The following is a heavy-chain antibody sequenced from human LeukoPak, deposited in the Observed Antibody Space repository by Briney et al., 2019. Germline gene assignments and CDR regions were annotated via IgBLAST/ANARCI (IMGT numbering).Heavy chain of an antibody. V-gene: IGHV3-23*01. CDR2: ISGGGGST. CDR3: AKGSGINHYHWIDP. Sequence: GGSLRLSCAASEFTFSNYAMNWVRQAPGKGLEWVSGISGGGGSTYYAGSVKGRFTISRDNSKNTLYLQMGSLRAEDTALYYCAKGSGINHYHWIDPWGQGTLVTVSS. D-gene: IGHD1-14*01. J-gene: IGHJ5*02. CDR1: EFTFSNYA.